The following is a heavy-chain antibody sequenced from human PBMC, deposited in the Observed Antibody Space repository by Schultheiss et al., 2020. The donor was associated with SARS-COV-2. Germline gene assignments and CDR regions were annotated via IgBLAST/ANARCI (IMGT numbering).Heavy chain of an antibody. CDR2: ISSSSSYI. Sequence: GGSLRLSCAASGFTFSSYSMNWVRQAPGKGLEWVSSISSSSSYIYYADSVKGRFTISRDNAKNSLYLQMNSLRAEDTAVYYCAKLYDSSGYYRGYFDYWGQGTLVTVSS. CDR1: GFTFSSYS. J-gene: IGHJ4*02. CDR3: AKLYDSSGYYRGYFDY. D-gene: IGHD3-22*01. V-gene: IGHV3-21*04.